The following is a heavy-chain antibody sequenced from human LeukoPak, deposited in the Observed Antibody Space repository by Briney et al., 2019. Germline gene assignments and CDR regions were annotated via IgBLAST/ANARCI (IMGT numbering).Heavy chain of an antibody. CDR3: ARYSPIDY. J-gene: IGHJ4*02. CDR2: IKQDGSEK. Sequence: GGSLRLSCAASGFTFSNYWMTWVRQAPGKGLEWLANIKQDGSEKYYVDSVKGRFTIYRDNAKNSLYLRMNSLSADDTAVYYCARYSPIDYWGQGTLVTVSS. V-gene: IGHV3-7*01. CDR1: GFTFSNYW. D-gene: IGHD2-21*01.